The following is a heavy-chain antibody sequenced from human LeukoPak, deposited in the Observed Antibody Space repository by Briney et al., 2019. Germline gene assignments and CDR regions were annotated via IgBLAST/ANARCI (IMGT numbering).Heavy chain of an antibody. J-gene: IGHJ4*02. CDR2: IRYDGSNK. CDR3: AKDRPSYSSSGRLFDY. V-gene: IGHV3-30*02. Sequence: GGSLRLSCAASGFTFSSYGMHWVRQAPGKGLEWVAFIRYDGSNKYYADSVKGRFTISRDNSKNTLYLQMNSLRAEDTAVYYCAKDRPSYSSSGRLFDYWGQGTLVTVFS. D-gene: IGHD6-13*01. CDR1: GFTFSSYG.